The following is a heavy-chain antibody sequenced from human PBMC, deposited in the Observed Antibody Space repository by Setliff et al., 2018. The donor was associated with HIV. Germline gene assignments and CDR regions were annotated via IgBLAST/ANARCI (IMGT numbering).Heavy chain of an antibody. CDR1: GFTFSSYS. CDR3: ARPTNIDTLYYGSQSFYMYYYGMDV. J-gene: IGHJ6*02. D-gene: IGHD3-10*01. Sequence: GGSLRLSCAASGFTFSSYSMNWVRQAPGKGLEWVAFIRHDGSNKYYADSVKGRFTISRDNSKNTLYLQMNSLRGEDTAVYFCARPTNIDTLYYGSQSFYMYYYGMDVWGQGTTVTVSS. CDR2: IRHDGSNK. V-gene: IGHV3-30*02.